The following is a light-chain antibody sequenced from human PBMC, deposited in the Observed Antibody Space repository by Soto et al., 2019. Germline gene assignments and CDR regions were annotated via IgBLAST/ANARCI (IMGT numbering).Light chain of an antibody. CDR2: DAS. J-gene: IGKJ5*01. CDR1: QGIPTA. CDR3: QQFSNYPHV. Sequence: AIQLTQSPSSLSASVGDRVIITCRASQGIPTALAWYQQKPGNAPMLLIYDASTVEAGVPSRFSGSGSGTDFTLTISSLQPEDFATYYCQQFSNYPHVFGQGTRLEIK. V-gene: IGKV1D-13*01.